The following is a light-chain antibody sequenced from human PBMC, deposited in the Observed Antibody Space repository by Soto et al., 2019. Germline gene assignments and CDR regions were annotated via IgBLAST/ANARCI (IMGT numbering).Light chain of an antibody. V-gene: IGLV2-14*01. J-gene: IGLJ1*01. Sequence: QSALTQPASVSGSPGQSITISCTGTSRDVGRYNYVSWYQQHPGKAPKLMIHDVSNRPSGVSNRFSGSKSGNTASLTISGLQAEDEADYYCSSYTGSGTRVFGTGTKLTVL. CDR3: SSYTGSGTRV. CDR2: DVS. CDR1: SRDVGRYNY.